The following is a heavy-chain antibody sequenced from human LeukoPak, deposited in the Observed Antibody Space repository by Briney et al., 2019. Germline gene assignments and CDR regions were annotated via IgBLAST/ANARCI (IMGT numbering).Heavy chain of an antibody. CDR2: ISSDGSST. D-gene: IGHD1-26*01. V-gene: IGHV3-74*01. CDR3: ARGGPYSASDY. Sequence: SGGSLRFSCAASGFTFSSYWMHWVRQAPGKGLVWVSRISSDGSSTSYADSVKGRSTISRDNAKNTLHLQMNTLREEDTAVYYCARGGPYSASDYWGQGTLVTVSS. J-gene: IGHJ4*02. CDR1: GFTFSSYW.